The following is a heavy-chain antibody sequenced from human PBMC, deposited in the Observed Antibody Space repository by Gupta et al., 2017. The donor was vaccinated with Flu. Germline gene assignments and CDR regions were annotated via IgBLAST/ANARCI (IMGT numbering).Heavy chain of an antibody. CDR3: ARGRAGHTYWYCDF. Sequence: CCSFSGYFWTWIRQPPGKGLEWIGEIDLDGRTNFSPSLKSRVALSMDASKNHFFLRLSSVTAADTAVYYCARGRAGHTYWYCDFWGRGTLLTVSS. CDR2: IDLDGRT. V-gene: IGHV4-34*01. CDR1: CCSFSGYF. J-gene: IGHJ2*01.